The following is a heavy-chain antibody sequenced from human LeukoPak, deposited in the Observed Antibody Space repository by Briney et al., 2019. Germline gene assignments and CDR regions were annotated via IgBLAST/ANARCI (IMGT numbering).Heavy chain of an antibody. J-gene: IGHJ4*02. Sequence: SETLSLTCGVSGDSISRGGFSWSWIRQPPGKGLDWIGHIYYSGSTYYSPSLKSRLTISVDTSKNQFSLRLTSVTAADTAVYYCARDRLGSFYYFDYWGQGTLVTVSS. D-gene: IGHD6-13*01. CDR3: ARDRLGSFYYFDY. CDR2: IYYSGST. V-gene: IGHV4-30-4*07. CDR1: GDSISRGGFS.